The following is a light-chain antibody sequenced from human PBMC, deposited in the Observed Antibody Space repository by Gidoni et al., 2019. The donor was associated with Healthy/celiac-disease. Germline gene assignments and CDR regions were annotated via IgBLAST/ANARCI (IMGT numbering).Light chain of an antibody. CDR2: AAS. Sequence: DIQLTQSPSFLSASVGDRVTITCRASQGISSYLAWYQQKPGKAPKLLIYAASTLQSGVPSRCSGSGSGTEFTLTISSLQPEDFATYYYQQLNSYSFGGGTKVEIK. CDR3: QQLNSYS. J-gene: IGKJ4*01. V-gene: IGKV1-9*01. CDR1: QGISSY.